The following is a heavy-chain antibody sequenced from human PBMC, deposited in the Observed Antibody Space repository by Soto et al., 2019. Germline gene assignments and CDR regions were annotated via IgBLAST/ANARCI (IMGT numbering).Heavy chain of an antibody. Sequence: QVQLVESGGGVVQPGRSLRLSCAASGFTFSTYGMHWVRQAPGKGLEWVAVISYDGSNKYYADSVKGRFTISRDTSKNTLYLQMSSRRAEDTAVYYCAKGFSYSVIDYWGQGTLVTVSS. CDR2: ISYDGSNK. V-gene: IGHV3-30*18. J-gene: IGHJ4*02. CDR1: GFTFSTYG. CDR3: AKGFSYSVIDY. D-gene: IGHD5-18*01.